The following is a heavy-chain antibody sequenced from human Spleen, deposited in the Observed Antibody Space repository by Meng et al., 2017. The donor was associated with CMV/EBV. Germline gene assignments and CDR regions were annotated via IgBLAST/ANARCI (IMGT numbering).Heavy chain of an antibody. CDR3: ARDRDIVVVPRIYYYYAMDV. CDR2: ISSSGSTI. D-gene: IGHD2-2*01. V-gene: IGHV3-11*04. CDR1: GFTFSDYY. Sequence: GESLKISCAASGFTFSDYYMSWIRQAPGKGLEWVSYISSSGSTIYYADSVKGRFTISRDNAKNSLYLQMNSLRAGDTAVYYCARDRDIVVVPRIYYYYAMDVWGQGTTVTVSS. J-gene: IGHJ6*02.